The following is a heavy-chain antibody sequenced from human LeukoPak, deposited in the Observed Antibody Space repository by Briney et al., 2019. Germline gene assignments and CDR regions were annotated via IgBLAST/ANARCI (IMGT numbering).Heavy chain of an antibody. CDR2: ISGSGGST. D-gene: IGHD3-3*01. Sequence: PGGSLRLSCAASGFTFSSYAMSWVRQAPGKGLEWVSAISGSGGSTYYADSVKGRFTISRDNSKNTLYLQMNSLRAEDTAVYYYAKGTGVLRFLEWLLLTLNFDYWGQGTLVTVSS. J-gene: IGHJ4*02. CDR1: GFTFSSYA. CDR3: AKGTGVLRFLEWLLLTLNFDY. V-gene: IGHV3-23*01.